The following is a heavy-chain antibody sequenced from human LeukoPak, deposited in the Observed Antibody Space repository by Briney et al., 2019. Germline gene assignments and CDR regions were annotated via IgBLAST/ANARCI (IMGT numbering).Heavy chain of an antibody. CDR1: GFTFSSYA. CDR3: AREGMTTVTYYYYYGMDV. J-gene: IGHJ6*02. CDR2: ISGSGSST. Sequence: GGSLRLSCAASGFTFSSYAMSWVRQAPGKGLEWVSVISGSGSSTYYADSVKGRFTISRDNSKNTLYLQMNSLRAEDTAVYYCAREGMTTVTYYYYYGMDVWGQGTTVTVSS. D-gene: IGHD4-17*01. V-gene: IGHV3-23*01.